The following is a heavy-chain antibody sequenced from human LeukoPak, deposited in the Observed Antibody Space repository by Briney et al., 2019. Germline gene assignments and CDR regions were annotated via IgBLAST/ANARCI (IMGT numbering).Heavy chain of an antibody. CDR2: INPNSGGT. D-gene: IGHD1-1*01. J-gene: IGHJ5*02. CDR1: GYTFTDYY. V-gene: IGHV1-2*02. Sequence: ASVKVSCKASGYTFTDYYIHWVRQAPGQGLEGMGWINPNSGGTNYAQKFQDRVTMTRDTSISTAYMELSRLTSDDTAVYYCARVADSTGTTGIFTLYWFDPWGQGTLVTVSS. CDR3: ARVADSTGTTGIFTLYWFDP.